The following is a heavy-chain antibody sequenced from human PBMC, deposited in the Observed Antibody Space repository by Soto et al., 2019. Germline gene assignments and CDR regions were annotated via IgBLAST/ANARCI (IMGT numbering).Heavy chain of an antibody. CDR1: GGSISGFH. J-gene: IGHJ4*02. V-gene: IGHV4-59*01. CDR3: ARYMRDAGTFYFDY. CDR2: IHSSGSS. Sequence: QVHLQESGPGLVKPSETLSLTCTVSGGSISGFHWSWIRQPPGKGLEWFGYIHSSGSSNYNPSLESRVTMSVYTSKNQFYLKLSSVTAADTAVYYCARYMRDAGTFYFDYWGQGTLVTASS. D-gene: IGHD3-16*01.